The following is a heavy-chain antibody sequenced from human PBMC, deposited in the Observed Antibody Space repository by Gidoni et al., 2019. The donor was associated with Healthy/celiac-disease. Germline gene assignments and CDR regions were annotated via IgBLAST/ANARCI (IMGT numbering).Heavy chain of an antibody. CDR3: ARGGYDSSGYYGYYFDY. V-gene: IGHV3-53*01. Sequence: EVQLVESGGGLIQPGGSLRLSCAASGFTVSSNYMSWVRQAPGKGLEWVSVIYSGGSTYYADSVKGRFTISRDNSKNTLYLQMNSLRAEDTAVYYCARGGYDSSGYYGYYFDYWGQGTLVTVSS. CDR1: GFTVSSNY. CDR2: IYSGGST. J-gene: IGHJ4*02. D-gene: IGHD3-22*01.